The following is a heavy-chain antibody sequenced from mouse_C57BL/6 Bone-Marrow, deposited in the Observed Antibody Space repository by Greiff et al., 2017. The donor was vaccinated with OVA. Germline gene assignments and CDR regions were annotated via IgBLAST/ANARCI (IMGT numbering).Heavy chain of an antibody. V-gene: IGHV1-76*01. CDR3: ARSTVVHFDY. J-gene: IGHJ2*01. Sequence: VKVVESGAELVRPGASVKLSCKASGYTFTDYYINWVKQRPGQGLEWIARIYPGSGNTYYNEKFKGKATLTAEKSSSTAYMQLSSLTSEDSAVYFCARSTVVHFDYWGQGTTLTVSS. CDR2: IYPGSGNT. D-gene: IGHD1-1*01. CDR1: GYTFTDYY.